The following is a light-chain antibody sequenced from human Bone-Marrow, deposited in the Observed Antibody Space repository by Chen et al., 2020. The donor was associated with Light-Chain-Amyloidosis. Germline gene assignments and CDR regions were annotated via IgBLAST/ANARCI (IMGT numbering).Light chain of an antibody. CDR1: SRDVGSYNL. V-gene: IGLV2-23*02. CDR2: DVT. J-gene: IGLJ2*01. CDR3: CSYAGSTTYIV. Sequence: QSALTHPPSVSGSPGHSINLSCTGTSRDVGSYNLVTWYQQHPGKAPKLMIFDVTKRPSGVSNRFSGSKSGNTASLTISGLQADDEADYYCCSYAGSTTYIVFGGGTKLTVL.